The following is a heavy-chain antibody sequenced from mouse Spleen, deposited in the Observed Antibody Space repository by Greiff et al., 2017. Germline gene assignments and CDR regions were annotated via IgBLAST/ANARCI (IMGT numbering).Heavy chain of an antibody. CDR1: GFTFTDYS. Sequence: VQLQQSGAELVRPGASVKLSCTASGFTFTDYSMHWVKQSPEQGLEWIGRFDPEDGDTEYAPKFQGKATMTVNTSSNTAYLQLSSLTSEDTAVYYCTTNCYGSSQAGFAYWGQGTLVTVSA. D-gene: IGHD1-1*01. J-gene: IGHJ3*01. CDR2: FDPEDGDT. CDR3: TTNCYGSSQAGFAY. V-gene: IGHV14-1*01.